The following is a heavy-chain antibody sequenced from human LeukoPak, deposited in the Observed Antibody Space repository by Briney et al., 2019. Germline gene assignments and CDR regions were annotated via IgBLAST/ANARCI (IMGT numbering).Heavy chain of an antibody. V-gene: IGHV3-74*01. CDR1: GFTFSSYW. CDR2: INTDGSST. J-gene: IGHJ6*04. Sequence: PGGSLRLSCAASGFTFSSYWMHWVRQAPGKGLVWVSRINTDGSSTSYADSVKGRFTISRDNAKNTLYLQVNSQRAEDTAVYYCARVGYDFWSGPRVVDVWGKGTTVTVSS. D-gene: IGHD3-3*01. CDR3: ARVGYDFWSGPRVVDV.